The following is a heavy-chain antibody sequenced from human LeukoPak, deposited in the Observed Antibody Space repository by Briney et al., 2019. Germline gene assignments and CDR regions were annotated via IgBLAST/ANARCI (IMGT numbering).Heavy chain of an antibody. CDR2: IIPTLGIA. CDR1: GGTFSSYA. J-gene: IGHJ4*02. V-gene: IGHV1-69*04. Sequence: SVKVSCKASGGTFSSYAISWVRQAPGQGLEWMGRIIPTLGIANYAQKFQGRVTITADKSTSTAYMELSSLRSEDTAVYYCARGGHYYDSSGPTFDYWGQGTLVTVSS. D-gene: IGHD3-22*01. CDR3: ARGGHYYDSSGPTFDY.